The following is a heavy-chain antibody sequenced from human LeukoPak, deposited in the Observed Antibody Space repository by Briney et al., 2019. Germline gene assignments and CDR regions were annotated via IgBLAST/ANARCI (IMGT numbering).Heavy chain of an antibody. CDR2: IYSGGST. J-gene: IGHJ6*02. Sequence: GGSLRLSCAASGFTVSSNYMSWVRQAPGKGLEWVSVIYSGGSTYYADSVKGRFTISRDNSKNTLYLQMNSLRAEDTAVYYCGRRISYYYGMDVWGQGTTVTVS. CDR1: GFTVSSNY. CDR3: GRRISYYYGMDV. V-gene: IGHV3-53*01.